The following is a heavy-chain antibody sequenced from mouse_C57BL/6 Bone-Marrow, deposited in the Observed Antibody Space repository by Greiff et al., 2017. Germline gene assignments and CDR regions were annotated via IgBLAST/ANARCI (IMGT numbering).Heavy chain of an antibody. D-gene: IGHD2-3*01. Sequence: QVQLQQPGAELVMPGASVKLSCKASGYTFTSYWMHWVKQRPGQGLEWIGEIDPSDSYTNYNQKFKGKSTLTVDKSSSTAYMQLSSLTSEDSAVCYCARCGYLAWFAYWGQGTLVTVSA. CDR1: GYTFTSYW. CDR2: IDPSDSYT. V-gene: IGHV1-69*01. CDR3: ARCGYLAWFAY. J-gene: IGHJ3*01.